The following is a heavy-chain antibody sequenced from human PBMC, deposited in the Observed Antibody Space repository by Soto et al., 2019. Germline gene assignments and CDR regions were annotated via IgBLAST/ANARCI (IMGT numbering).Heavy chain of an antibody. V-gene: IGHV4-31*03. D-gene: IGHD3-10*01. CDR3: ARVGPDYYASGSYYNVPYYFDY. Sequence: QVQLQESGPGLVKPSQTLSLTCTVSGGSINSGGYYWSWIRQHPGKGLEWIGYIYYSGGTYYNPSLKSRITTSVDTSKNQFSLKLSSVTAADTAVYYCARVGPDYYASGSYYNVPYYFDYWGQGTLVTVSS. CDR2: IYYSGGT. CDR1: GGSINSGGYY. J-gene: IGHJ4*02.